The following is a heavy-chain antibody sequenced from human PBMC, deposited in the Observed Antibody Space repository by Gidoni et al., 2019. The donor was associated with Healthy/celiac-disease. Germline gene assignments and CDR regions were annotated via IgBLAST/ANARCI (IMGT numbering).Heavy chain of an antibody. CDR2: IWYDGSNK. V-gene: IGHV3-33*01. Sequence: QVQLVESGGGVVQPGRSLRLSCAASGFTFSSYGMHWVRQAPGKRLEWVAVIWYDGSNKYYADSVKGRFTISRDNSKNTLYLQMNSLRAEDTAVYYCARGITVRGSYGRIFDYWGQGTLVTVSS. J-gene: IGHJ4*02. D-gene: IGHD1-26*01. CDR1: GFTFSSYG. CDR3: ARGITVRGSYGRIFDY.